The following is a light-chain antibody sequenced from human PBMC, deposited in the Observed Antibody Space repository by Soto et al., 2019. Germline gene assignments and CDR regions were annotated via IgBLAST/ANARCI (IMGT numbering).Light chain of an antibody. V-gene: IGLV1-44*01. J-gene: IGLJ2*01. Sequence: QSVLTQPPSASGTPGQRVTISCSGSSSNIGGNIVNWYQQLPGTAPKLLIFRNDQRPSWVPDRFSGSKSGTSASLAISGLQSEDEANYYCAAWDDSLNGVVFGGGTKVTVL. CDR1: SSNIGGNI. CDR2: RND. CDR3: AAWDDSLNGVV.